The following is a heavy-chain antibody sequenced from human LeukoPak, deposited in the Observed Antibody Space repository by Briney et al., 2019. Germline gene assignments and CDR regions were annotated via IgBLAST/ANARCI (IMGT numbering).Heavy chain of an antibody. CDR2: LNPNSGGT. Sequence: ASVKVSCKTSGYTFTAYYLHWVRQAPGQGLEWVGRLNPNSGGTNYAQKFQGRVTMTRDTSISTAYMEVSRLRSEDTAVYYCARDGERYCSSTSCYRYPSFDYWGQGTLVTVSS. CDR3: ARDGERYCSSTSCYRYPSFDY. CDR1: GYTFTAYY. D-gene: IGHD2-2*01. V-gene: IGHV1-2*06. J-gene: IGHJ4*02.